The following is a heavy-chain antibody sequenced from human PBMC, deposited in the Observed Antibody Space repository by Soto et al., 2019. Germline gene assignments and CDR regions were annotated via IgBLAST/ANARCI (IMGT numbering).Heavy chain of an antibody. V-gene: IGHV1-69*13. Sequence: WASVKVSCKASGGTFSSYAISWVRQAPGQGLEWMGGIIPIFGTANYAQKFQGRVTITADESTSTAYMELSSLRSEDTAVYYCARDAMRGSSSLAYFDYWGQGTLVTVSS. J-gene: IGHJ4*02. CDR3: ARDAMRGSSSLAYFDY. CDR1: GGTFSSYA. CDR2: IIPIFGTA. D-gene: IGHD6-6*01.